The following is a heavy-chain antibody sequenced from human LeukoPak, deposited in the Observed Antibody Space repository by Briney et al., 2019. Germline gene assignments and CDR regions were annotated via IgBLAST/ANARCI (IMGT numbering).Heavy chain of an antibody. Sequence: ASVKVSCKASGNTFTDYYIYWVRQAPGQGLEWMRWINTNSADKNYAQKFQGRVTMTRDTSISTAYMELSSLRSDDTAIYYCAKVWHTAISGWNWSDPWGQGTLVTVSS. CDR2: INTNSADK. J-gene: IGHJ5*02. CDR3: AKVWHTAISGWNWSDP. V-gene: IGHV1-2*02. CDR1: GNTFTDYY. D-gene: IGHD6-19*01.